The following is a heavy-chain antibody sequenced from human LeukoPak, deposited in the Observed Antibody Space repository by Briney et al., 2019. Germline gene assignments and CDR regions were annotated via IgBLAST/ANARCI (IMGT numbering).Heavy chain of an antibody. Sequence: SQTLSLTCTVSGGSISSGSYYWSWIRQPAGKGLEWIGRIYTSGSTNYNPSLKSRVTISVDTSKNQFSLKLSSVTAADTAVYYCARDVGVVDYWGQGTLVTVSS. D-gene: IGHD2-15*01. CDR3: ARDVGVVDY. CDR2: IYTSGST. CDR1: GGSISSGSYY. J-gene: IGHJ4*02. V-gene: IGHV4-61*02.